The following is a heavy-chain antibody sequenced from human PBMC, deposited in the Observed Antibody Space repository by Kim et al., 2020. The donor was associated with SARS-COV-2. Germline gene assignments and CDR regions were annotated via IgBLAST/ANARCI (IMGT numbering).Heavy chain of an antibody. V-gene: IGHV4-34*01. CDR3: ASLRGYSYGYRSPGVADY. CDR2: INHSGST. D-gene: IGHD5-18*01. J-gene: IGHJ4*02. CDR1: GGSFSGYY. Sequence: SETLSLTCAVYGGSFSGYYWSWIRQPPGKGLEWIGEINHSGSTNYNPSLKSRVTISVDTSKNQFSLKLSSVTAADTAVYYCASLRGYSYGYRSPGVADYWGQGTLVTVSS.